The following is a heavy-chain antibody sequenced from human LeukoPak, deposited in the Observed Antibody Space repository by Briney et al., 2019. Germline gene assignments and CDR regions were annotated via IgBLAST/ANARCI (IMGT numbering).Heavy chain of an antibody. CDR3: ARDRRVLRYFDWLSPNWFDP. Sequence: AASVKVSFKASGYTFTSYYMHWVRQAPGQGLEWMGIINPSGGSTSYAQKFQGRVTMTRDTSTSTVYMELSSLRSEDTAVYYCARDRRVLRYFDWLSPNWFDPWGQGTLVTVSS. CDR2: INPSGGST. D-gene: IGHD3-9*01. CDR1: GYTFTSYY. J-gene: IGHJ5*02. V-gene: IGHV1-46*01.